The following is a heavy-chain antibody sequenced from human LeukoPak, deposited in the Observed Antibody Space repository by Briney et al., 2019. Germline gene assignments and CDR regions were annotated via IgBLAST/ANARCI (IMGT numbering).Heavy chain of an antibody. CDR1: GFTFSSYW. V-gene: IGHV3-7*01. CDR3: ARDWGDGYLSTPVYFDY. J-gene: IGHJ4*02. CDR2: IKQDGSEK. Sequence: GGSPRLSCAASGFTFSSYWMSWVRQAPGKGLEWVANIKQDGSEKYYVDSVKGRFTISRDNAKNSLYLQMNSLRAEDTAVYYCARDWGDGYLSTPVYFDYWGQGTLVTVSS. D-gene: IGHD5-24*01.